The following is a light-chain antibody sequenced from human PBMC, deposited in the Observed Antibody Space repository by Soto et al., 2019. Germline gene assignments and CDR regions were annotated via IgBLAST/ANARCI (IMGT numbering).Light chain of an antibody. Sequence: QLTQSPSSLSASVGDRVTITCRASPGISTYLAWYQQKPGKAPKLLIYAASTLQSGVPSRFSGSGSGTDFTLTISSLQPEDFATYYCQQLNSYLSFGQGTKVDIK. CDR1: PGISTY. CDR2: AAS. CDR3: QQLNSYLS. J-gene: IGKJ1*01. V-gene: IGKV1-9*01.